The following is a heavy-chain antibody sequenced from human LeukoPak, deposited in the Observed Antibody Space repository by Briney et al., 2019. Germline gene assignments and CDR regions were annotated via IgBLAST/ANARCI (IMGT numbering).Heavy chain of an antibody. J-gene: IGHJ6*02. CDR1: GFTFSSYD. CDR3: ARSFAASKWLLPRYGMDV. D-gene: IGHD3-22*01. CDR2: IGTAGDT. Sequence: PGGSLRLSCAASGFTFSSYDMHWVRQATGKGLEWVSAIGTAGDTYYPGSVKGRFTISRENAKNSLYLQMNSLRAGDTAVYYCARSFAASKWLLPRYGMDVWGQGTTATVSS. V-gene: IGHV3-13*01.